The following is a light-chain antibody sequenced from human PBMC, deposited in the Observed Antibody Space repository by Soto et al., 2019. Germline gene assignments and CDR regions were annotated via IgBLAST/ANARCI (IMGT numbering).Light chain of an antibody. CDR2: GND. CDR1: SSNIGTYA. J-gene: IGLJ2*01. V-gene: IGLV1-44*01. Sequence: QSVRTPPPSASGTTGQRVAISCSGSSSNIGTYAVNWYQHFPGAAPKLLIGGNDQRPSGVPDRISGSKSGTSASLAISGLQSEDEADYYCAAWDDSLSGWVFGGGPKVTVL. CDR3: AAWDDSLSGWV.